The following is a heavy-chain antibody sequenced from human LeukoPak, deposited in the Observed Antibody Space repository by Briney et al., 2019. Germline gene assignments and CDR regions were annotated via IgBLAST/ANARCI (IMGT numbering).Heavy chain of an antibody. Sequence: SETLSLTCSVSGASISSGSNYWGWIRQPPGKTLEWIGSIYSSGSTYYNPSLKSRVIIIIDTPKNHFSLTLSSVTAADTAVYYCARVGYYDSSGYRYWYFDLWGRGTLVTVSS. D-gene: IGHD3-22*01. CDR1: GASISSGSNY. V-gene: IGHV4-39*07. CDR3: ARVGYYDSSGYRYWYFDL. J-gene: IGHJ2*01. CDR2: IYSSGST.